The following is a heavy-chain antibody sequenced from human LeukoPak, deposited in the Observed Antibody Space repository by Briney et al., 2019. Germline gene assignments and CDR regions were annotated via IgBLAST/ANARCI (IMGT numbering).Heavy chain of an antibody. J-gene: IGHJ4*02. D-gene: IGHD1-1*01. Sequence: GGSLRLSCAASGFTFSNYAVSWVRQAPGKGLEWVSGISGSDSTYYADSVKGRFTISRDNSKNTLYLQMNSLRAEDTAVYYCSTGSAPSRDFDYWGQGTLVTVSS. CDR2: ISGSDST. V-gene: IGHV3-23*01. CDR3: STGSAPSRDFDY. CDR1: GFTFSNYA.